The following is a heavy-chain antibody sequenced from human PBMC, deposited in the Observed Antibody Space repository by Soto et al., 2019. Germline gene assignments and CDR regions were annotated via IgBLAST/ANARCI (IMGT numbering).Heavy chain of an antibody. J-gene: IGHJ5*02. CDR1: GFTFSSYG. Sequence: GGSLRLSCAASGFTFSSYGMHWVRQAPGKGLEWVAVISYDGSNKYYADSVKDRFTISRDNSKNTLYLQMNSLRAEDTAVYYCAKDGRYCSGGSCGWFDPWGQGTLVTVSS. D-gene: IGHD2-15*01. V-gene: IGHV3-30*18. CDR2: ISYDGSNK. CDR3: AKDGRYCSGGSCGWFDP.